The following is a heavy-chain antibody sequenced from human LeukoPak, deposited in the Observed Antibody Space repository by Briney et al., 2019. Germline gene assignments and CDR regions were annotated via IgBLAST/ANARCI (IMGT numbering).Heavy chain of an antibody. CDR3: AKDTFGMTTVTTFDY. Sequence: GGSLRLSCAASGFTFSSYWMNWVRQVPGKGLEWVANIKQDGSEKYYVDSVKGRFTISRDNAKNSLYLQMNSLRAEDTAVYYCAKDTFGMTTVTTFDYWGQGTLVTVSS. CDR1: GFTFSSYW. V-gene: IGHV3-7*03. D-gene: IGHD4-11*01. J-gene: IGHJ4*02. CDR2: IKQDGSEK.